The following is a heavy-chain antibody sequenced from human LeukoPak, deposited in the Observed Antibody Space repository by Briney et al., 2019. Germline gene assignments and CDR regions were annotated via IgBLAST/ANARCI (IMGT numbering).Heavy chain of an antibody. J-gene: IGHJ4*02. CDR3: ARQYSGSWGAFDY. D-gene: IGHD1-26*01. CDR1: GGSISSGDYY. Sequence: SETLSLTCTVSGGSISSGDYYWSWIRQPPGKGLEWIGSIYHSGSTYYSPSLKSRVTISVDTSKNQFSLKLSSVTAADTAVYYCARQYSGSWGAFDYWGQGTLVTVSS. CDR2: IYHSGST. V-gene: IGHV4-39*01.